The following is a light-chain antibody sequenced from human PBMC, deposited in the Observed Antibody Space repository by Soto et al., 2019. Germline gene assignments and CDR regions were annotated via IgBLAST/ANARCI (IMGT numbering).Light chain of an antibody. CDR2: RNN. CDR3: AAWDDSLSGQGL. Sequence: QSVLTQPPSASGTPGQRVTISCSGASSNIGSSFVYWYQQLPGTAPKLLIHRNNQRPSGVPDRFSGSKSGTSASLAISVLRSEDEADYYCAAWDDSLSGQGLFGGGTQLTVL. V-gene: IGLV1-47*01. J-gene: IGLJ2*01. CDR1: SSNIGSSF.